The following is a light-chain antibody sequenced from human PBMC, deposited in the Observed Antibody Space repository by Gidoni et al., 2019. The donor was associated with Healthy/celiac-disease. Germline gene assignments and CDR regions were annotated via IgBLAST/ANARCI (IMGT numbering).Light chain of an antibody. CDR3: QQSYSTLPGT. J-gene: IGKJ2*01. CDR1: QSISSY. V-gene: IGKV1-39*01. CDR2: AAS. Sequence: DIQMTQSPSSLSASVGDRVTITCRASQSISSYLNWYQQKPGKAPKLLIYAASSLQSGVPPRFSGSGSGTDFTLTISSLQPEDFATYYCQQSYSTLPGTFGQGTKLEIK.